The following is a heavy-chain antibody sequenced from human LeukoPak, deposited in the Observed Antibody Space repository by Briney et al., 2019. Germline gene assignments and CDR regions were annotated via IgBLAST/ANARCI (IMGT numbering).Heavy chain of an antibody. CDR2: ISAYNGNT. Sequence: ASVKVSCKASGYTFTIYGISWVRQAPGQGLEWMGWISAYNGNTNYAQKLQGRVTMTTDTSTSTAYMELRSLRADDTAVYYCARDQWYYGSGSLSYFDYWGQGTLVTVSS. D-gene: IGHD3-10*01. V-gene: IGHV1-18*01. CDR3: ARDQWYYGSGSLSYFDY. J-gene: IGHJ4*02. CDR1: GYTFTIYG.